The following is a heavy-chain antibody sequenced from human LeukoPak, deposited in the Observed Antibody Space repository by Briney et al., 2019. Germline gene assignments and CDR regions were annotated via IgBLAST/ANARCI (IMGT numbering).Heavy chain of an antibody. J-gene: IGHJ4*02. D-gene: IGHD3-22*01. CDR3: ARLSGYSSGHYYSDY. CDR2: IYYSGST. V-gene: IGHV4-61*01. CDR1: GGSVSSGSYY. Sequence: SETLSLTCTVSGGSVSSGSYYWSWIRQPPGKGLEWIGYIYYSGSTNYNPSLKSRVTISVDTSKNQFSLKLSSVTAADTAVYYCARLSGYSSGHYYSDYWGQGTLVTVSS.